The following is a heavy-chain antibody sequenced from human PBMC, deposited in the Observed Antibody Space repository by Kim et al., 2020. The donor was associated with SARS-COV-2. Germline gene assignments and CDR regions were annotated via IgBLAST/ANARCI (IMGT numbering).Heavy chain of an antibody. CDR1: GFSFSAYN. J-gene: IGHJ4*02. V-gene: IGHV3-48*02. CDR2: ISSSSSII. Sequence: GGSLRLSCEASGFSFSAYNMNWVRQAPGKGLEWVSYISSSSSIIYYADSVKGRFTISRDNAKNSLYLQMNSLRDEDTAVYYCARSGVGRRWNEYWGQGTLVTVSS. D-gene: IGHD3-10*01. CDR3: ARSGVGRRWNEY.